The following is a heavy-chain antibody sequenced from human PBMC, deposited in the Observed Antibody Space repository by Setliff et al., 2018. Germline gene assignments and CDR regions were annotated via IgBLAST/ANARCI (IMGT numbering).Heavy chain of an antibody. CDR1: GYTFTSYD. V-gene: IGHV1-8*02. J-gene: IGHJ6*03. D-gene: IGHD2-8*01. CDR3: ARVSEYYYYYYYMDV. CDR2: MNPNSGNT. Sequence: ASVKVSCKASGYTFTSYDINWVRQATGQGLEWMGWMNPNSGNTGYAQKFQGRVTMTRNTSISTAYMELSSLRSEDTAVYYRARVSEYYYYYYYMDVWGKGTTVTVSS.